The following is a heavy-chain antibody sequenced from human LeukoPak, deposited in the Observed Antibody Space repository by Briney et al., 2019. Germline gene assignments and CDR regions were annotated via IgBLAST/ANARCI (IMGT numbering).Heavy chain of an antibody. CDR1: GSTFTFYA. CDR2: ISGSGGST. V-gene: IGHV3-23*01. D-gene: IGHD4-17*01. Sequence: GGSLRLSCAASGSTFTFYAMSWVRQAPGKGLEWVSVISGSGGSTYYADSVRGRFTISRDNSKNTLYLQMDSLRAEDTAVYYCAKWDGDLYYYYYMDVWGKGTTVTVSS. CDR3: AKWDGDLYYYYYMDV. J-gene: IGHJ6*03.